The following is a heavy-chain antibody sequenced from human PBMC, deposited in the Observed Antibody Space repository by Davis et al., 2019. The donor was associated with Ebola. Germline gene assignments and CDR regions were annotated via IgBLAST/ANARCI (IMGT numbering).Heavy chain of an antibody. J-gene: IGHJ4*02. D-gene: IGHD5-24*01. CDR3: ARARDSGKWLQLPFDV. CDR2: IHQGGSF. V-gene: IGHV4-30-2*01. Sequence: MPSETLSLTCAVSGGSISSSGYSWNWIRQPPGKGLEWIGYIHQGGSFYYNPSLKSRLSISEDRSKNQFSLKLSSVTAADTAVYYCARARDSGKWLQLPFDVWGQGTLVTVSS. CDR1: GGSISSSGYS.